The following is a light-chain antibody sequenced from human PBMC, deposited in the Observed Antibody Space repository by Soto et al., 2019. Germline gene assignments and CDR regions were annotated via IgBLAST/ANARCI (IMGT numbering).Light chain of an antibody. V-gene: IGKV3-20*01. CDR1: QSVSSNY. Sequence: EIVLTQSPGTLSLSPGERATLSCRARQSVSSNYLAWYQQKPGQAPRLLIYGASSRATGIPDRFSGSGSGTDFTLTISRLEPEDFAVYYCQQYGSSLTWTFGHGTKVEIK. J-gene: IGKJ1*01. CDR2: GAS. CDR3: QQYGSSLTWT.